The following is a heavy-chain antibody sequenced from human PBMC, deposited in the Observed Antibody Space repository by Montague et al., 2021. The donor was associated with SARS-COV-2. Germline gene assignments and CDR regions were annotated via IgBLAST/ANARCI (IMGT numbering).Heavy chain of an antibody. J-gene: IGHJ5*02. CDR3: ASYWQGGSGRGS. D-gene: IGHD3-10*01. CDR2: IDYGGSP. CDR1: GGSFSGYH. Sequence: SETLSLTCAVYGGSFSGYHWSWIRQSPGKGLEWIGHIDYGGSPNYSPSLHSRVTISLDTSKNQLSLRPNSATAADTAAYYCASYWQGGSGRGSWGQGTLVTVSS. V-gene: IGHV4-59*03.